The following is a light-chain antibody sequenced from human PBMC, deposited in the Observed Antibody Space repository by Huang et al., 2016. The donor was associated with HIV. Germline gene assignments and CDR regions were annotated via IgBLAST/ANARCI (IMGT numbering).Light chain of an antibody. CDR2: GAA. V-gene: IGKV3-15*01. J-gene: IGKJ1*01. Sequence: EIVMTQSPATLSVSPGERATLSCRASQSVSSNLAWYQQKPGQAPRLLIYGAATRATGIPARFSGSGSGTEFILTISSLQSEDFAVYCCQQYDNWPPRGTFGQGTKVEIK. CDR1: QSVSSN. CDR3: QQYDNWPPRGT.